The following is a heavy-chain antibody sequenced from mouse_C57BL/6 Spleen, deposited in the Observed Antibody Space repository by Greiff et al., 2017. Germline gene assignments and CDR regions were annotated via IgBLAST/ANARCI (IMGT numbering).Heavy chain of an antibody. J-gene: IGHJ3*01. D-gene: IGHD1-1*01. Sequence: QVQLQQSGAELVKPGASVKMSCKASGYTFTTYPIEWMKQNHGKSLEWIGNFHPSNDDTKYNEKFKGKATLTVEKSSSTVYLELSRFTSYDSAVYYCARRGYGSRYVGFAYWGQGTLGTVSA. CDR2: FHPSNDDT. CDR3: ARRGYGSRYVGFAY. CDR1: GYTFTTYP. V-gene: IGHV1-47*01.